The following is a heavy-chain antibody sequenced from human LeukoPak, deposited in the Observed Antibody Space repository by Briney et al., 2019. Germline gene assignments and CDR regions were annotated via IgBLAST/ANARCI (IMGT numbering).Heavy chain of an antibody. CDR1: GGSISSGGYY. CDR3: AREDYYDSSGYPHFDY. J-gene: IGHJ4*02. CDR2: IYYSGST. V-gene: IGHV4-31*03. Sequence: SETLSLTCTVSGGSISSGGYYWSWIRQHPGKGLEWIGYIYYSGSTYYNPSLKSRVTISVDTSKNQFSLKLSSVTAADTAVYYCAREDYYDSSGYPHFDYWGQGTLVTVSS. D-gene: IGHD3-22*01.